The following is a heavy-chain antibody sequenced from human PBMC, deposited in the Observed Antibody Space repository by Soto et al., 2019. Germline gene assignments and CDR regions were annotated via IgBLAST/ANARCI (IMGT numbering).Heavy chain of an antibody. D-gene: IGHD2-2*01. CDR1: GFTFSSYS. Sequence: GALRLSCAASGFTFSSYSMNWVRQAPGKGLEWVSSISSSSYTNYADSVKGRFTISRDNAKNSLYLQMNSLRAEDTAVYYCAREALGTKYQLLTMVYFDYWGQGTLVTVSS. CDR3: AREALGTKYQLLTMVYFDY. V-gene: IGHV3-21*01. J-gene: IGHJ4*02. CDR2: ISSSSYT.